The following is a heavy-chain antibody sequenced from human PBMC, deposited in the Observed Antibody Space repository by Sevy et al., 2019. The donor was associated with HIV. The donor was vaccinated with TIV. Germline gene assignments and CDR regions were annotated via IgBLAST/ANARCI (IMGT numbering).Heavy chain of an antibody. J-gene: IGHJ4*02. V-gene: IGHV1-3*01. CDR2: INGGNGNT. D-gene: IGHD3-10*01. Sequence: ASVNVSCKASGYRFTSYAMHWVRQAPGQGLEWMGWINGGNGNTKYSQKFQGRVTITRDTSASTGYLELSSLRSEDTAVFYCARDSNGSGGGYHFDYWGQGILVTVSS. CDR3: ARDSNGSGGGYHFDY. CDR1: GYRFTSYA.